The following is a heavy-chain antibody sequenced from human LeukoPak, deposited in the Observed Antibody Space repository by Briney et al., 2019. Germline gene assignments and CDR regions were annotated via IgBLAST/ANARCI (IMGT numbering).Heavy chain of an antibody. CDR3: ARESGSSGYAGYFDF. V-gene: IGHV3-66*01. CDR2: IYSGGST. J-gene: IGHJ4*02. Sequence: GGSLRLSCAASGFTVSSNYMSWVRQAPGKGLEWASVIYSGGSTYYADSVKGRFTISRDNSKNTLYLQMNSLRAEDTAVYYCARESGSSGYAGYFDFRGQGTLVTVSS. CDR1: GFTVSSNY. D-gene: IGHD3-22*01.